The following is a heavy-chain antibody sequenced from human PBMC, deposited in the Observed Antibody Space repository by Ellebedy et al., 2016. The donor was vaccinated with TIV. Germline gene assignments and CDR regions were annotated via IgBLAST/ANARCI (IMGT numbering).Heavy chain of an antibody. D-gene: IGHD4-11*01. J-gene: IGHJ5*02. Sequence: GGSLRLXCAASGLTFENYTMHWVRQAPGKGLEWVSGISWDSVTIGCADSVKGRFSMSRDNAKNSPYLQMNSLRGEDTAVYFCARNRGDYSISGPWGQGTLVTVSS. CDR1: GLTFENYT. V-gene: IGHV3-9*01. CDR2: ISWDSVTI. CDR3: ARNRGDYSISGP.